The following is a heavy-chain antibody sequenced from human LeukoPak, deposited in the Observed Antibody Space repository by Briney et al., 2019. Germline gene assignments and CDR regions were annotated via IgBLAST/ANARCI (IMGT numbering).Heavy chain of an antibody. V-gene: IGHV3-23*01. CDR3: AKDQEDRGYPSSFDF. CDR2: IRGNSGMR. CDR1: GFSFSDYA. J-gene: IGHJ4*02. Sequence: GGSLRLSCTLSGFSFSDYAMNWVRQAPGKGLEWVSCIRGNSGMRFYSDSVRGRFTISRDNSKNTVYLQMDSLRVDDTAVYFCAKDQEDRGYPSSFDFWGQGTLVTVSS. D-gene: IGHD2-15*01.